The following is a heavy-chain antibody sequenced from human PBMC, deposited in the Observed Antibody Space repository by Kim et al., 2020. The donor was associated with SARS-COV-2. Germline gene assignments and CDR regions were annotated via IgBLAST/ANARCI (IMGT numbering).Heavy chain of an antibody. Sequence: ASVKVSCKTSGYNFPGYYIHWVRQAPGQGLEWMGWINPNSGGTIYAQKFQGRVALTRDTSISAAYMELSRLRSDDTALYYCAREEIYKISSLDYWGEGTLLTVSS. D-gene: IGHD6-6*01. J-gene: IGHJ4*02. CDR3: AREEIYKISSLDY. CDR2: INPNSGGT. V-gene: IGHV1-2*02. CDR1: GYNFPGYY.